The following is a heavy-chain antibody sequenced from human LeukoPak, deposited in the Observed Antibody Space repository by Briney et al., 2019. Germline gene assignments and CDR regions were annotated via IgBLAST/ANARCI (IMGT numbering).Heavy chain of an antibody. D-gene: IGHD1-26*01. V-gene: IGHV4-59*01. CDR2: IYYSGST. CDR3: ARGYGGSYYGDDY. J-gene: IGHJ4*02. CDR1: GGSISSYY. Sequence: SETLSLTCTVSGGSISSYYWSWIRQPPGKRLEWIGYIYYSGSTNYNPSLKSRVTISVDASKNQFSLKLSSVTAADTAVYYCARGYGGSYYGDDYWGQGTLVTVSS.